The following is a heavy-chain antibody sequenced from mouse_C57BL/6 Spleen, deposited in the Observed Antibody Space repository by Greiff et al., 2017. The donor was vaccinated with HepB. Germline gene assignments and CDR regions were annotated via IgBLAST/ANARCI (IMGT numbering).Heavy chain of an antibody. CDR2: ILPSIGRT. J-gene: IGHJ1*03. V-gene: IGHV15-2*01. Sequence: QVQLQQSGSELRSPGSSVKLSCKDFDSEVFPIAYMSWVRQKPGHGFEWIGGILPSIGRTIYGEKFEDKATLDADTLSNTAYLELNSLTSEDSAIYYCARRANYYGSREWYFDVWGTGTTVTVSS. CDR1: DSEVFPIAY. CDR3: ARRANYYGSREWYFDV. D-gene: IGHD1-1*01.